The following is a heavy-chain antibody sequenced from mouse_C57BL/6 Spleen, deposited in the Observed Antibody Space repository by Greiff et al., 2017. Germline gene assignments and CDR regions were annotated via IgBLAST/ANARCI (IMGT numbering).Heavy chain of an antibody. D-gene: IGHD1-1*01. CDR2: IYPGDGDT. J-gene: IGHJ4*01. CDR3: ARPLYGSSPYYYAMDY. V-gene: IGHV1-80*01. Sequence: LQQSGASVKISCKASGYAFSSYWMNWVKQRPGKGLEWIGQIYPGDGDTNYNGKVKGKATLTADKSSSTAYMQLSSLTSEDSAVYFCARPLYGSSPYYYAMDYGGQGTSVTVSS. CDR1: GYAFSSYW.